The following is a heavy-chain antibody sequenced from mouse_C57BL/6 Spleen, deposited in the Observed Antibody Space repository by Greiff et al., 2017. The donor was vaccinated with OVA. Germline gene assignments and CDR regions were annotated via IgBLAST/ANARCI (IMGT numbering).Heavy chain of an antibody. D-gene: IGHD2-1*01. CDR2: INPYNGGT. CDR1: GYTFTDYY. CDR3: AKGNSSMDY. J-gene: IGHJ4*01. V-gene: IGHV1-19*01. Sequence: EVQLQQSGPVLVKPGASVKMSCKASGYTFTDYYMNWVKQSHGKSLEWIGVINPYNGGTSYNQKFKGKATLTVDKSSSTAYMELNSLTSEDSAVXYCAKGNSSMDYWGQGTSVTVSS.